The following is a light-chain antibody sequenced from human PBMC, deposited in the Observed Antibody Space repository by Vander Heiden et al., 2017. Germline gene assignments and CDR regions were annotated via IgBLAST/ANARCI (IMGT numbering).Light chain of an antibody. CDR3: QVWDSSSDVVV. Sequence: SYVVTQPPSVSVAPGQPAGLTCDDYNIGMTSVHWYRQKPGQAPVLVVYDDSHRPSGIPERFSGSNSGTTATLTISRVEAGDEADYYCQVWDSSSDVVVFGGGTNLTVL. CDR2: DDS. CDR1: NIGMTS. J-gene: IGLJ2*01. V-gene: IGLV3-21*02.